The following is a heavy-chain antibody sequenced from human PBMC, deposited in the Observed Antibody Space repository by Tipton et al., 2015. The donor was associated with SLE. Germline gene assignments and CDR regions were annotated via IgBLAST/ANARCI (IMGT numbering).Heavy chain of an antibody. V-gene: IGHV3-7*03. CDR1: GLTFSTYW. J-gene: IGHJ5*01. CDR3: ARDTSSGVRVILDS. CDR2: IKEDGSEK. D-gene: IGHD6-19*01. Sequence: SLRLSCAASGLTFSTYWMTWVRQPPGQGLEWVANIKEDGSEKNYADSVRGRFTISRDNAKDSLFLDLTSRRAEDTALYFCARDTSSGVRVILDSWGRGTRVTVSS.